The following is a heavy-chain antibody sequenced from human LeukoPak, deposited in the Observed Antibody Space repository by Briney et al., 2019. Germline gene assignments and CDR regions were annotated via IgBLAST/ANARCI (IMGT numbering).Heavy chain of an antibody. CDR2: VNPSGGST. CDR1: GYTFTSCY. Sequence: ASVKVSCKASGYTFTSCYMHWVRQASGQGLEWMGIVNPSGGSTNYAQKFQGRVTMTSDTSTSTVYMELSSLRSEDTAVYYCARSSHHMMDEGGRYFQHWGQGTLVTVSS. V-gene: IGHV1-46*03. J-gene: IGHJ1*01. CDR3: ARSSHHMMDEGGRYFQH. D-gene: IGHD3-16*01.